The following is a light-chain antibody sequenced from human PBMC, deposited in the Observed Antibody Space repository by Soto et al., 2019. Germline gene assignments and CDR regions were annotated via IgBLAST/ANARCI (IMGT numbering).Light chain of an antibody. CDR2: EVS. CDR1: RSLLHITGETF. J-gene: IGKJ5*01. V-gene: IGKV2D-29*02. Sequence: DVVMTQTPLSLSVAPGQPASISCKSSRSLLHITGETFLFWSLQKPGESPQLLIYEVSTRVSGVPDRFSGSGSGTDFTLEISRVETDDVGIYYCMQSTQLPPTFGQGTRLETK. CDR3: MQSTQLPPT.